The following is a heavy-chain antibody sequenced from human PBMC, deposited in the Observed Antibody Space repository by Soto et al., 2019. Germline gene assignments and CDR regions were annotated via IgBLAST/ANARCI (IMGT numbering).Heavy chain of an antibody. CDR1: GGSISSYY. J-gene: IGHJ4*02. D-gene: IGHD1-1*01. CDR3: ARGPSTNAYLDY. V-gene: IGHV4-59*12. Sequence: PSETLSLTCTVSGGSISSYYWSWIRQPPGKGLEWIGEIYHSGNNNYNPSLKSRVTISIDKSNNQFSLNLRSVTAADTAVYYCARGPSTNAYLDYWGQGTLVTVPQ. CDR2: IYHSGNN.